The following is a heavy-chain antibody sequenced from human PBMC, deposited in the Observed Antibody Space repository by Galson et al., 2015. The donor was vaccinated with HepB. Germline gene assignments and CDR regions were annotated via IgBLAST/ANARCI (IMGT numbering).Heavy chain of an antibody. V-gene: IGHV3-66*01. J-gene: IGHJ6*02. CDR2: IYSGGST. Sequence: SLRLSCAASGFTVSSNYMSWVRQAPGEGLEWVSVIYSGGSTYYADSVKGRFTISRDNSKNTLYLQMNSLRAEDTAVYYCAKDGKLSGDTAMEDYYGMDVWGQGTTVTVSS. D-gene: IGHD5-18*01. CDR1: GFTVSSNY. CDR3: AKDGKLSGDTAMEDYYGMDV.